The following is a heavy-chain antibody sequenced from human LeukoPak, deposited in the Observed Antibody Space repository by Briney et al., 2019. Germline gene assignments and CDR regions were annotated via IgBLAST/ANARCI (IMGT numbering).Heavy chain of an antibody. CDR3: ARVSREIVVVDAFDY. Sequence: GGSLRLFCAASGFTCSSYSMNWVRQAPGKGLEWVSAISSSSYIYYADSVKGRFTISRDNAKNSLYLQMNSLRAEDTAVYYCARVSREIVVVDAFDYWGQGTLVTVSS. J-gene: IGHJ4*02. CDR2: ISSSSYI. CDR1: GFTCSSYS. V-gene: IGHV3-21*01. D-gene: IGHD3-22*01.